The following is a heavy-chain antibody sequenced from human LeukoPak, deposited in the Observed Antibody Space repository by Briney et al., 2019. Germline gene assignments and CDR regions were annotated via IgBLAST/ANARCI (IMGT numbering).Heavy chain of an antibody. CDR2: IYGGDST. D-gene: IGHD1-26*01. CDR3: ASLGAATFH. Sequence: PGGSLRLSCAVSGFTVSSNYMNWVRQAPGKGLEWISVIYGGDSTYYADSVKGRFTISRDNPKNTLYLQMNSLRAEDTAVYYCASLGAATFHWGQGTLVTVSS. CDR1: GFTVSSNY. J-gene: IGHJ4*02. V-gene: IGHV3-66*02.